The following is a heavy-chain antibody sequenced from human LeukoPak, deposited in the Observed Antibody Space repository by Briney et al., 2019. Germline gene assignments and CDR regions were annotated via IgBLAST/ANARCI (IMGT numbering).Heavy chain of an antibody. J-gene: IGHJ6*03. CDR1: GYTFTGYY. Sequence: GASVKVSCKASGYTFTGYYMHWVRQAPGQGLEWMGWINPNSGGTNYAQKSQGRVTMTRDTSISTAYMELSRLRSDDTAVYYCASYSSSWYGVYYYYMDVWGKGTTVTVSS. CDR3: ASYSSSWYGVYYYYMDV. V-gene: IGHV1-2*02. D-gene: IGHD6-13*01. CDR2: INPNSGGT.